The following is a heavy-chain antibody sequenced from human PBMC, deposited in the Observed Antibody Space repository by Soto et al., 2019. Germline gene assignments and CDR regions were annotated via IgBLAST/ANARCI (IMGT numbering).Heavy chain of an antibody. CDR2: IYHSGGT. J-gene: IGHJ6*02. CDR3: AIDNRISFYSANVAYVMDV. D-gene: IGHD2-21*01. Sequence: SETLSPTCHVSCDSISWCGYYWGWVRQRPGKVLEWIGCIYHSGGTHYNPSLKSRLTMSVDKSKNQFSLRLASVTAADTAVYYCAIDNRISFYSANVAYVMDVRGQGTTVTVS. V-gene: IGHV4-31*03. CDR1: CDSISWCGYY.